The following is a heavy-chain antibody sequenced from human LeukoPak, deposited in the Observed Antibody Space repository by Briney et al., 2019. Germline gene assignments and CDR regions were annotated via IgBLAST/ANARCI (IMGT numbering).Heavy chain of an antibody. V-gene: IGHV3-48*01. D-gene: IGHD3-22*01. CDR3: ARGENYYDSTGYDY. J-gene: IGHJ4*02. Sequence: GGSLRLSCAASGFTFSSYSMNWVRQAPGKGLEWVSYISSSSSTIYYADSVKGRFTISRDNAKNSLYLQMNSLRAEDTAVYYCARGENYYDSTGYDYWGQGTLVTVSS. CDR2: ISSSSSTI. CDR1: GFTFSSYS.